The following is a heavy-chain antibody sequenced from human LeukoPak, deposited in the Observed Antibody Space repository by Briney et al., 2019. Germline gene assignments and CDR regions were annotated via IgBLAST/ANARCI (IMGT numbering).Heavy chain of an antibody. CDR3: ARDLEMATIKGNPFRAPVVTAGGTFGY. CDR1: GGSFSGYY. J-gene: IGHJ4*02. D-gene: IGHD5-24*01. CDR2: IYYSGST. V-gene: IGHV4-30-4*01. Sequence: SETLSLTCAVYGGSFSGYYWSWIRQPPGKGLEWIGYIYYSGSTYYNPSLKSRVTISVDTSKNQFSLKLSSVTAADTAVYYCARDLEMATIKGNPFRAPVVTAGGTFGYWGQGTLVTVSS.